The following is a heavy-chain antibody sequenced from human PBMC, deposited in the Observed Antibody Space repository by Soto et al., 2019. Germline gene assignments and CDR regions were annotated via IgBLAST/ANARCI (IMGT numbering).Heavy chain of an antibody. CDR3: ARARGQLPDWFDP. D-gene: IGHD6-6*01. CDR1: GGSISNLY. CDR2: IYNNGRT. Sequence: SETLSLTCTVSGGSISNLYWSWIRQPPGKGLEWLGYIYNNGRTNYNPSLKSRVTISVDTSKNQFSLKLSSVTAADTAVYYCARARGQLPDWFDPWGQGTLVTVSS. V-gene: IGHV4-59*08. J-gene: IGHJ5*02.